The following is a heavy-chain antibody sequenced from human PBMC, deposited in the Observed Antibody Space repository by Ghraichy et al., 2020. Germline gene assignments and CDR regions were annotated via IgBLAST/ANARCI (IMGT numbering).Heavy chain of an antibody. J-gene: IGHJ4*02. V-gene: IGHV3-11*01. CDR2: ISRSGSTI. Sequence: GGSLRLSCAASGFTFSDYYMSWIRQAPGKGLEWVSYISRSGSTIYYADSMKGRFTISRDNAKKSMYLQMNSLRAEDTAVYYCARTTHTGDFWSGYYRLDYWGQGTLVTVSS. D-gene: IGHD3-3*01. CDR3: ARTTHTGDFWSGYYRLDY. CDR1: GFTFSDYY.